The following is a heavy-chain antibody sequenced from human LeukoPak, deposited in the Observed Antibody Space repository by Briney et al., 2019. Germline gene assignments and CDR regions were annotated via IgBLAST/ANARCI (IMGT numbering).Heavy chain of an antibody. CDR1: GYTFTSYA. V-gene: IGHV7-4-1*02. CDR2: INTNTGNP. J-gene: IGHJ4*02. D-gene: IGHD3-3*01. Sequence: GASVKVSCKASGYTFTSYAMNWVRQAPGQGLEWMGWINTNTGNPTYAQGFTGRFVFSLDTSVSTAYLQISSLKAEDTAVYYCARGAYDFWSGYRQGSYYFDYWGQGTLVTVSS. CDR3: ARGAYDFWSGYRQGSYYFDY.